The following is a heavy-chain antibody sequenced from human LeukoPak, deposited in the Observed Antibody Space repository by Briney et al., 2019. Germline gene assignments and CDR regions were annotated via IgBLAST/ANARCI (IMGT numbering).Heavy chain of an antibody. J-gene: IGHJ4*02. CDR1: GGSISSYY. D-gene: IGHD6-13*01. CDR3: ARVHTRQQLVRGDYFDY. CDR2: IYYSGST. V-gene: IGHV4-59*01. Sequence: SETLSLTCTVSGGSISSYYWSWIRQPPGKGLEWMGYIYYSGSTNYNPSPKGRVTISVDTSKNQFSLTLSSVTAADTAVYYCARVHTRQQLVRGDYFDYWGQGTLVTVSS.